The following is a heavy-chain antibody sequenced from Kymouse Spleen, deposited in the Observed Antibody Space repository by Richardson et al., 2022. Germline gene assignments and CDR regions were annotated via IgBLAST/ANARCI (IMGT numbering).Heavy chain of an antibody. V-gene: IGHV4-39*01. CDR2: IYYSGST. Sequence: QLQLQESGPGLVKPSETLSLTCTVSGGSISSSSYYWGWIRQPPGKGLEWIGSIYYSGSTYYNPSLKSRVTISVDTSKNQFSLKLSSVTAADTAVYYCARRGITGTTDAFDIWGQGTMVTVSS. J-gene: IGHJ3*02. D-gene: IGHD1-7*01. CDR1: GGSISSSSYY. CDR3: ARRGITGTTDAFDI.